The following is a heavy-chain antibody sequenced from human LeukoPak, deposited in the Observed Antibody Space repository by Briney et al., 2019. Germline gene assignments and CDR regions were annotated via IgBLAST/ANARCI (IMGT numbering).Heavy chain of an antibody. J-gene: IGHJ3*02. CDR2: IYYSGST. CDR1: GGSISSYY. CDR3: ARSDGYGLVDI. V-gene: IGHV4-59*01. D-gene: IGHD3-10*01. Sequence: PSETLSLTCTVSGGSISSYYWSWIRQPPGKGLEWIGYIYYSGSTNYNPSLKSRVTISVDTSKNQFSLKLRSVTAADTAVYYCARSDGYGLVDIWGQGTMVTVSS.